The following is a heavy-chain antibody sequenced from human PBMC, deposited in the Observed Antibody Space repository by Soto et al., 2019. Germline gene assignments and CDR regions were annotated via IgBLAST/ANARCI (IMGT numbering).Heavy chain of an antibody. J-gene: IGHJ2*01. CDR1: GFTFSSYS. CDR3: ARDGRYSGSYTIYWYFDL. Sequence: EVQLVESGGGLVQPGGSLRLSCAASGFTFSSYSMNWVRQAPGKGLEWVSYISSSSSTIYYADSMKGRFTISRDNDKNSLYLQMNSLRDEDTAVYYCARDGRYSGSYTIYWYFDLWGRGTLVTVSS. D-gene: IGHD1-26*01. V-gene: IGHV3-48*02. CDR2: ISSSSSTI.